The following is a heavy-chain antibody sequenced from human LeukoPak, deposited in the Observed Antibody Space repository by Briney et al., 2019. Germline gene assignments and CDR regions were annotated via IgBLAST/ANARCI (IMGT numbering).Heavy chain of an antibody. D-gene: IGHD1-26*01. J-gene: IGHJ4*02. Sequence: SGGSLRLSCAASGFTFSSYWMHWVRQAPGKGLVWISRITADGRSASYADSVKGRFTMSRDNAKNTLFLQMNSLRAEDTAVYYCARGLPTNFDSWGQGTLVTVSS. V-gene: IGHV3-74*01. CDR1: GFTFSSYW. CDR2: ITADGRSA. CDR3: ARGLPTNFDS.